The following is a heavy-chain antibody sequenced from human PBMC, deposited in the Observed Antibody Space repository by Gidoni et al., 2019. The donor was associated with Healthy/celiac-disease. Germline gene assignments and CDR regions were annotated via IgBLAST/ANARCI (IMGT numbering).Heavy chain of an antibody. V-gene: IGHV3-30-3*01. Sequence: QVQLVESGGGVVQPGRSLRLSCAASGFTFSSYAMHWVRQAPGKGLEWVAVISYDGSNKYYADSVKGRFTISRDNSKNTLYLQMNSLRAEDTAVYYCARPEHGAFDIWGQGTMVTVSS. J-gene: IGHJ3*02. CDR3: ARPEHGAFDI. CDR2: ISYDGSNK. CDR1: GFTFSSYA.